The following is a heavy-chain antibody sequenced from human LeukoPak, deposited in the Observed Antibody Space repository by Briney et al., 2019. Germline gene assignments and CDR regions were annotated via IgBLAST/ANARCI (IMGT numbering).Heavy chain of an antibody. D-gene: IGHD5-12*01. J-gene: IGHJ5*02. V-gene: IGHV1-2*02. CDR3: ARAADVVATGVLNWFDP. CDR1: GYTFTGYY. CDR2: INPSSGGT. Sequence: ASVKVSCKASGYTFTGYYMHWVRQAPGQGLEWMGWINPSSGGTNYAQKFQGRVTMTSDTSISTAYMELSRLRSDDTAVYYCARAADVVATGVLNWFDPWGQGTPVTVSS.